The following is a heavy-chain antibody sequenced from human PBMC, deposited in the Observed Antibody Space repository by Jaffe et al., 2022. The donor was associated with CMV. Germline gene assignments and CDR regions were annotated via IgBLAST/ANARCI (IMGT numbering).Heavy chain of an antibody. CDR2: ISSSGSTI. J-gene: IGHJ4*02. CDR1: GFTFSSYE. CDR3: ARVSYGDYALD. V-gene: IGHV3-48*03. Sequence: EVQLVESGGGLVQPGGSLRLSCAASGFTFSSYEMNWVRQAPGKGLEWVSYISSSGSTIYYADSVKGRFTISRDNAKNSLYLQMNSLRAEDTAVYYCARVSYGDYALDWGQGTLVTVSS. D-gene: IGHD4-17*01.